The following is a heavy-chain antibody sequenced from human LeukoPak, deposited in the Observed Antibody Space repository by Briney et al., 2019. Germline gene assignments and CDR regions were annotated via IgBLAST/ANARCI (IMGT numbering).Heavy chain of an antibody. J-gene: IGHJ5*02. CDR1: GGSFSGYY. CDR3: ARDANYYGSGSFWFDP. CDR2: INHSGST. D-gene: IGHD3-10*01. V-gene: IGHV4-34*01. Sequence: PSETLSLTCAVYGGSFSGYYWSWIRQPPGKGLEWIGGINHSGSTNYNPSLKSRVTMSVDTSKNQFSLKLSSVTAADTAVYYCARDANYYGSGSFWFDPWGQGTLVTVSS.